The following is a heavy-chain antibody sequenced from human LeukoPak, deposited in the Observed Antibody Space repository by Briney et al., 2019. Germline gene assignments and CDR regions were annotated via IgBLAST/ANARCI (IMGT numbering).Heavy chain of an antibody. V-gene: IGHV3-7*01. D-gene: IGHD5-24*01. CDR3: ATISAQTFDI. J-gene: IGHJ3*02. CDR1: GFSFRSHW. Sequence: SGGSLRLSCVGSGFSFRSHWVNWVRQSPGKGLEWVANIKPDGSDKYYVDSAGGRFTVSRDNAKNSAFLQMNSLRAEDTAIYYCATISAQTFDIWGQGTLVSVSS. CDR2: IKPDGSDK.